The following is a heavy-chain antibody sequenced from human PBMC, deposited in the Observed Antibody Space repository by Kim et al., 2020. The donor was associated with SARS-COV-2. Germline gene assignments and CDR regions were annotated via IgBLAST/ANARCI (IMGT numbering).Heavy chain of an antibody. J-gene: IGHJ4*02. CDR2: ISGSGSA. CDR3: PAHGGAGFDY. D-gene: IGHD6-19*01. V-gene: IGHV4-4*02. Sequence: SETLSLTCAVSGDSISSVNWWAWLRQPPGKGLEWLGEISGSGSASHNPSLKSRVTISVDKSRNHFSLKIISMTAADTALHYCPAHGGAGFDYWGQGTLVT. CDR1: GDSISSVNW.